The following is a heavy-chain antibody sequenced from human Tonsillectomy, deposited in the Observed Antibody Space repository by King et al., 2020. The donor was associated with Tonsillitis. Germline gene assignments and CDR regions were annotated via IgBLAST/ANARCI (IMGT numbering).Heavy chain of an antibody. D-gene: IGHD4-17*01. Sequence: VQLVESGGGVVQPGRSLRLSCAASGFTFSSYAMVWVRQAPGKGLQGVADISFDGSNKYYADSGKGRFTIPRDNSKNPLYLQMNSLRPEDTALYYCARRDGALDYYYYGMDVWGQGTTVTVFS. V-gene: IGHV3-30-3*01. CDR1: GFTFSSYA. J-gene: IGHJ6*02. CDR2: ISFDGSNK. CDR3: ARRDGALDYYYYGMDV.